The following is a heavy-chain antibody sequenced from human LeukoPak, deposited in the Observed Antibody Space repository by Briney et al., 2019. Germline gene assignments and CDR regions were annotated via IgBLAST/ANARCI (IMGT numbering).Heavy chain of an antibody. Sequence: PGGSLRLSCVVSGFTFSSYAMSWVRQAPGKGLEWVSFISSSRSYIYYADSVKGRFTISRDNAKNSLYLQMNSLRAEDTAVYYCARFIAAPYYFDYWGRGTLVTVSS. D-gene: IGHD6-13*01. CDR1: GFTFSSYA. CDR2: ISSSRSYI. CDR3: ARFIAAPYYFDY. J-gene: IGHJ4*02. V-gene: IGHV3-21*01.